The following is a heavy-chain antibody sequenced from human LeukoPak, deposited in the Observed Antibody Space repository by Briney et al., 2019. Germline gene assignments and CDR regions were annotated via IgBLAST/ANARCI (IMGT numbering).Heavy chain of an antibody. CDR2: ISYDGSNK. Sequence: GGSLRLSCAASGFTFSSYGMHWVRQAPGKGLEWVAVISYDGSNKYYADSVKGRFTISRDNSKNTLYLQMNSLRAEDTAVYYCAKRSYYDYVWGSYRWYYFDYWGQGTLVTVSS. D-gene: IGHD3-16*02. J-gene: IGHJ4*02. V-gene: IGHV3-30*18. CDR3: AKRSYYDYVWGSYRWYYFDY. CDR1: GFTFSSYG.